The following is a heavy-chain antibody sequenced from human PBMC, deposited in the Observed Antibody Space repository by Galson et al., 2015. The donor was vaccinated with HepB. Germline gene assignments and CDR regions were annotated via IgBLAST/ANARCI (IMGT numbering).Heavy chain of an antibody. V-gene: IGHV3-48*04. CDR3: ARGHSGISAT. J-gene: IGHJ5*02. CDR2: ISTSDDSV. CDR1: GLTFNTYT. D-gene: IGHD4-23*01. Sequence: LRLSCAASGLTFNTYTVTWVRQALGKGLEWLSCISTSDDSVYYADSVKGRFSISIDNSKSSVYLQMSSLGVEDTAVYFCARGHSGISATWGQGTLVTVSS.